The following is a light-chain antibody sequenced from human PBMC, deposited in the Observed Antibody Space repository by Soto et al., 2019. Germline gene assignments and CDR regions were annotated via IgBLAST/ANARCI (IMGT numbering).Light chain of an antibody. Sequence: DIQMTQSPSTLSASLGDRVTITCRASQSIRSWLAWYQLKPGKAPKLLIQMASNLQSGVPSRFSGSGSGTDFTLTIRSLQPEDFASYYCQQYHIYPTFGQGTKVEIK. V-gene: IGKV1-5*03. CDR3: QQYHIYPT. J-gene: IGKJ2*01. CDR1: QSIRSW. CDR2: MAS.